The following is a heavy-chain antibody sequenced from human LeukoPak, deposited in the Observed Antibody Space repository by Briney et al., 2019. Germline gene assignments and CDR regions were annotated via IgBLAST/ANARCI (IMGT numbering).Heavy chain of an antibody. CDR3: TRSPPPGATAYGVVDL. J-gene: IGHJ4*02. CDR1: GGSFSGSY. V-gene: IGHV4-34*01. Sequence: SETLSLTCAVYGGSFSGSYWSRIRQPPGKGLEWIGEINHGGSTNYNPSLKSRVTISIDTSKNQFSLKLRSVSAADTAVYFCTRSPPPGATAYGVVDLWGQGTLVTVSS. CDR2: INHGGST. D-gene: IGHD3-16*01.